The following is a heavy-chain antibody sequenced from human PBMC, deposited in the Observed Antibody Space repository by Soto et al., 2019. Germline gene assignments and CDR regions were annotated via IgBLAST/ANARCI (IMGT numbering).Heavy chain of an antibody. V-gene: IGHV3-74*01. CDR2: INNDGSST. D-gene: IGHD3-9*01. Sequence: GGSLRLSCAASGFTFSMYRMHWVRQAPGKGLVWVSRINNDGSSTIYADSVKGRFTISRDNSRNTLFLQMNSLRPEDTAVFYCASGSYYDTLSGSPPFSHWGQGTLVTVSS. CDR1: GFTFSMYR. J-gene: IGHJ4*02. CDR3: ASGSYYDTLSGSPPFSH.